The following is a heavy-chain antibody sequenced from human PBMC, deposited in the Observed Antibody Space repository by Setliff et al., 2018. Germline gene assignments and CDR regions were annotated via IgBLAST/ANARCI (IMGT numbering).Heavy chain of an antibody. CDR3: ARDPFRNYDTAPVWFDP. V-gene: IGHV1-18*01. D-gene: IGHD3-22*01. J-gene: IGHJ5*02. CDR1: GYTFTSSG. Sequence: ASVQVSCKASGYTFTSSGISWVRQAPGQGLEWMGWISVYNGYIVYAQKLQGRVTMTTDTSTSTAYMELRSLRSDDTAVYYCARDPFRNYDTAPVWFDPWGQGTLVTVSS. CDR2: ISVYNGYI.